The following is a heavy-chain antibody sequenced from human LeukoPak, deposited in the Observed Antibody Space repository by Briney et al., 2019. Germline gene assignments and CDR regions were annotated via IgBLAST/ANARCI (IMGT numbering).Heavy chain of an antibody. CDR2: IHPEGNEK. Sequence: GGSLRLSCAVSGFTFSNFWMRWLRQAPGRGLEWVANIHPEGNEKYHVESVKGRFTISRDNAKNSLFLQMNGLRVEDTAVYYCARGDDFSGDHWGQGTLVTVSS. V-gene: IGHV3-7*04. CDR1: GFTFSNFW. D-gene: IGHD1-1*01. J-gene: IGHJ4*02. CDR3: ARGDDFSGDH.